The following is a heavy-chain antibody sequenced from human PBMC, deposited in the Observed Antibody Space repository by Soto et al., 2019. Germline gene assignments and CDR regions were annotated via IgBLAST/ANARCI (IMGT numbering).Heavy chain of an antibody. J-gene: IGHJ1*01. Sequence: PGGSLRLSCEASGFTFNGYAMHWVRQAPGKGLEWVSGINWNSATIAYADSVKGRFIISRDNAKNSLNLQMNSLKVEDTALYYCAKDAVSSWFEGIQVWDQGTLVTVSS. V-gene: IGHV3-9*01. CDR1: GFTFNGYA. CDR2: INWNSATI. D-gene: IGHD6-13*01. CDR3: AKDAVSSWFEGIQV.